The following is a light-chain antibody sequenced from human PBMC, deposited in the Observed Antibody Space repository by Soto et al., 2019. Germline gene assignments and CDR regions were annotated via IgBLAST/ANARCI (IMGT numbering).Light chain of an antibody. J-gene: IGLJ3*02. CDR1: TSDIGDYNY. CDR2: EVF. CDR3: SSYTGSSTLV. V-gene: IGLV2-14*01. Sequence: QSALTQPASVSGSPGQSITISCTGTTSDIGDYNYVSWYQQHPGKAPKIIIYEVFHRPSGVSNRFSGSKSGYTASLTISGLQTEDEDDYYCSSYTGSSTLVFGGGTKLTVL.